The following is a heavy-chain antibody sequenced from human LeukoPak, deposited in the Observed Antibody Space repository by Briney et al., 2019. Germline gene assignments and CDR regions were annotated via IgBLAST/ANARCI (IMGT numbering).Heavy chain of an antibody. Sequence: PSETLSLTCTVSRGSINNYYWSWIRQPPGKGLEWIGYILSSGSTNYNPSVKSRVTISVDTSKNQFSLKLSSVTAADTAVYYCARTNQISETAFDIWGQETVVIVSS. CDR3: ARTNQISETAFDI. J-gene: IGHJ3*02. V-gene: IGHV4-59*01. CDR2: ILSSGST. CDR1: RGSINNYY. D-gene: IGHD1-14*01.